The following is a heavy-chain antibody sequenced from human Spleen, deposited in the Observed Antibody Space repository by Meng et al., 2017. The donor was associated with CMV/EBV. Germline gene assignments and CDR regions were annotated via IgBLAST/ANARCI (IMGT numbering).Heavy chain of an antibody. V-gene: IGHV1-46*01. CDR3: ARPPQGGTSHFDY. CDR1: GYTFSTYY. J-gene: IGHJ4*02. Sequence: ASVKVSCKASGYTFSTYYMHWVRQAPGQGLEWMGIINPNAGSPYYAQKFQGRVTVTRDTSTSTVYMELSSLRSEDTAVYYCARPPQGGTSHFDYWGQGTLVTVSS. D-gene: IGHD2-2*01. CDR2: INPNAGSP.